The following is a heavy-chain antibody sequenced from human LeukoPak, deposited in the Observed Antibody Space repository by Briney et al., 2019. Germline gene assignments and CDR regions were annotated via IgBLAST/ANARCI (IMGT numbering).Heavy chain of an antibody. V-gene: IGHV3-9*01. CDR1: GFTFDDYA. D-gene: IGHD1-26*01. CDR3: ARDPWGIGPAFDY. J-gene: IGHJ4*02. CDR2: ISWNSGSI. Sequence: GGSLRLSCAASGFTFDDYAMHWVRQAPGKGLEWVSGISWNSGSIGYADSVKGRFTISRDTSKNTLYLQMNSLRDDDTAVYHCARDPWGIGPAFDYWGQGTLVTVSS.